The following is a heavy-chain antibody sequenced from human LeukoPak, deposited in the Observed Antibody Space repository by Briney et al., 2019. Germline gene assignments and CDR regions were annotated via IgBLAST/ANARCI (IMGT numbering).Heavy chain of an antibody. J-gene: IGHJ5*02. D-gene: IGHD6-19*01. V-gene: IGHV3-23*01. CDR1: GLTFSNYD. CDR3: AKDLSRAVAADWFDP. Sequence: GGSLRLSCAASGLTFSNYDMSWVRQAPGKGLEWVSSISDSGSSTYYADSVKGRFTISRDNSKNTLYLQMTNLRAADTAVYYCAKDLSRAVAADWFDPWDQGSLVTVSS. CDR2: ISDSGSST.